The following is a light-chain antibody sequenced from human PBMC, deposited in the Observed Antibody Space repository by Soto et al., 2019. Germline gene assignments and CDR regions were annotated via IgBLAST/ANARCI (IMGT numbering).Light chain of an antibody. CDR2: RIF. CDR3: LQHYSWPWT. Sequence: EIVMTQSPGTLSLSPGETVTLSCRASQSVSGYLDWFHQKPGQAPRLVLLRIFTRAIGVPARFSGSGSETEFTLTISGLQSEDSGVYYCLQHYSWPWTFGQGTKVDI. V-gene: IGKV3-15*01. CDR1: QSVSGY. J-gene: IGKJ1*01.